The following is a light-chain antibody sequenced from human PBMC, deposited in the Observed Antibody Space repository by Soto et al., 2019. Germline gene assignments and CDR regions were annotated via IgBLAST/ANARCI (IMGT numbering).Light chain of an antibody. Sequence: EILMTQSPATLSVSPGDRATLSCRASQSVSNNLAWYQQRPCQAPRLLIYGASTRATGIPARFSGSGSGTEFTLTISSLQSEDFAVYYCQQYNDWPPWTFGQGTKVDIK. J-gene: IGKJ1*01. CDR1: QSVSNN. CDR3: QQYNDWPPWT. CDR2: GAS. V-gene: IGKV3-15*01.